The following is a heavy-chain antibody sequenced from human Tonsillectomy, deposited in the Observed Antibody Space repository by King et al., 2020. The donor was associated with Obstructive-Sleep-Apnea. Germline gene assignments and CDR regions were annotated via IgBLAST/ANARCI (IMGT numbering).Heavy chain of an antibody. CDR3: ARDIVATTFFTDAFDI. CDR2: SYSCGST. V-gene: IGHV3-66*01. D-gene: IGHD5-12*01. Sequence: VQLVESGGGMVQPGGSLRLSCAASGFTVSSHYMSWVRQAPGKGLEGVSISYSCGSTYYADSVKGRLTISRDNSKNTLYLQMNSLRAEDTAVYYCARDIVATTFFTDAFDIWGQGTMVTVSS. CDR1: GFTVSSHY. J-gene: IGHJ3*02.